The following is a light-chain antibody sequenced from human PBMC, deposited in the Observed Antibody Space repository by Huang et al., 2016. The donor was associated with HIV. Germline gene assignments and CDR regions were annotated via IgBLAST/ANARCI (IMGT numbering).Light chain of an antibody. CDR3: QHYDNFQFT. V-gene: IGKV1-33*01. CDR1: QDISNF. CDR2: DAS. J-gene: IGKJ3*01. Sequence: DIQMTQSPSSLSASVGDRVTITCQANQDISNFLNWYQQKPGKAPKLLIYDASNLETGGPYRVRGSGSGTDFTFTISSLQPEDIATYYCQHYDNFQFTFGPGTKVNIK.